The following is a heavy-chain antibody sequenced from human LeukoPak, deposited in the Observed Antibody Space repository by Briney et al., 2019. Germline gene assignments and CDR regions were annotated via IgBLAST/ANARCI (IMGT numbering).Heavy chain of an antibody. D-gene: IGHD6-6*01. Sequence: GSLRLSCAASGFTFSTYCMSWVRQAPGKGLEWVANIKPDGSEKYYVDSVKGRFTISRDNVKESLYLQMNSLRAEDTAVYYCAREIVARPGGFDTWGQGTMVTVSS. CDR2: IKPDGSEK. V-gene: IGHV3-7*01. CDR3: AREIVARPGGFDT. J-gene: IGHJ3*02. CDR1: GFTFSTYC.